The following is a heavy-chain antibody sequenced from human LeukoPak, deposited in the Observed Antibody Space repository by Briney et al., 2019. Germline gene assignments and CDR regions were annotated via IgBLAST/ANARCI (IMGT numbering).Heavy chain of an antibody. CDR3: AKDDGGRRGRWVQCGGDDAFDI. Sequence: GGSLRLSCAASGLAFSSYAMSWVRQAPGKGLECVSAISGSGGSTYYADPVKGRYTISRDNSKNTLYLQMNNLRAEDTAVYNCAKDDGGRRGRWVQCGGDDAFDIWGQGTMVTVSS. CDR2: ISGSGGST. J-gene: IGHJ3*02. D-gene: IGHD5-24*01. V-gene: IGHV3-23*01. CDR1: GLAFSSYA.